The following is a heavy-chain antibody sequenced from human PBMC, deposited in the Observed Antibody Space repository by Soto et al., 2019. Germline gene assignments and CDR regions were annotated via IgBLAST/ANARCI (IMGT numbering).Heavy chain of an antibody. J-gene: IGHJ4*02. CDR3: ARGHDYGEYYFDY. CDR1: GGSISSGGYS. V-gene: IGHV4-30-2*01. D-gene: IGHD4-17*01. Sequence: PSETLSLTCAVSGGSISSGGYSWSWIRQPPGKGLEWIGYIYHSGSTYYNPSLKSRVTISVDRSKNQFSLKLSSVTAADTAVYYGARGHDYGEYYFDYWGQGTLVTVSS. CDR2: IYHSGST.